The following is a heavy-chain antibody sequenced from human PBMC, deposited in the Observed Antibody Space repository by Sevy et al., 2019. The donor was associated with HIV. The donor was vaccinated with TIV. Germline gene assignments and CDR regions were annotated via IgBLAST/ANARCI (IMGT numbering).Heavy chain of an antibody. D-gene: IGHD4-17*01. J-gene: IGHJ3*02. V-gene: IGHV1-46*01. CDR3: ARDLRTDYGGFLYAFDI. CDR2: INPSGGST. CDR1: GYTFTSYY. Sequence: ASVMVSCKASGYTFTSYYMHWVRQAPGQGLEWMGIINPSGGSTSYAQKFQGRVTMTRDTSTSTVYMELSSLRSEDTAVYYCARDLRTDYGGFLYAFDIWGQGTMVTVS.